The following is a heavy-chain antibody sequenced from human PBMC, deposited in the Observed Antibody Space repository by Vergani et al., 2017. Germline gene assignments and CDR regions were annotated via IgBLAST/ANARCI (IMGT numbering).Heavy chain of an antibody. V-gene: IGHV3-13*01. Sequence: VQLVQSGGGVVRPGGSLRVSCAASGFTFSTYDMHWVRQATGKGLEWVSAIGTAGDTYYPGCVKGRFTISRENAKNSLYLQMNGLRAGDTAVYYCARRDSSSPALDYWGQGTLVTVSS. CDR3: ARRDSSSPALDY. CDR1: GFTFSTYD. D-gene: IGHD6-6*01. J-gene: IGHJ4*02. CDR2: IGTAGDT.